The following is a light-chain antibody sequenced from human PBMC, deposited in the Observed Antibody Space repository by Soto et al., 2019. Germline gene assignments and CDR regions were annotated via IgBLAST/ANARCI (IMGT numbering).Light chain of an antibody. J-gene: IGLJ1*01. CDR3: SSYTTSNTRQIV. Sequence: QSVLTQPASVSGSPGQSITISCTGTSSDVGGYNYVSWYQQHPGKAPKFIIYDVSNRPSGVSNRFSGSKSGNTASLTISGFQAEDEADYYCSSYTTSNTRQIVFGTGTKLTVL. CDR2: DVS. V-gene: IGLV2-14*01. CDR1: SSDVGGYNY.